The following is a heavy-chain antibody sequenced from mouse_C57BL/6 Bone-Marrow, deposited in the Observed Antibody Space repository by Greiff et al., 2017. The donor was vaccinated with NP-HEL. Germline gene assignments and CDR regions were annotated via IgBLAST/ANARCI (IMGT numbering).Heavy chain of an antibody. J-gene: IGHJ2*01. V-gene: IGHV1-4*01. CDR1: GYTFTSYT. CDR2: INPSSGYT. Sequence: QVQLKESGAELARPGASVKMSCKASGYTFTSYTMHWVKQRPGQGLEWIGYINPSSGYTKYNQKFKDKATLTADKSSSTAYMQLSSLTSEDSAVYYCARRREGTLYYFDYWGQGTTLTVSS. D-gene: IGHD2-14*01. CDR3: ARRREGTLYYFDY.